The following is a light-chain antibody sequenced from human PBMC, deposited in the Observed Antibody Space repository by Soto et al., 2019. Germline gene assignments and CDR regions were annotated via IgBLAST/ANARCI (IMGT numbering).Light chain of an antibody. Sequence: QPVLTQPPSVSGAPGQRGTISCTGSSSNIGAGYDVHWYQQLPGTAPKLLIYGNSNRPSGVPDRFSGSKSGTSASLAITGLQAEDEADYYCQSYDSSLSGFRVFGTGTKLTVL. CDR3: QSYDSSLSGFRV. J-gene: IGLJ1*01. CDR2: GNS. V-gene: IGLV1-40*01. CDR1: SSNIGAGYD.